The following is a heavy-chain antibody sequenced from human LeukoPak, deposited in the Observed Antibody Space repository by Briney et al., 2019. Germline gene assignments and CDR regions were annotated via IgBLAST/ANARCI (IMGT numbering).Heavy chain of an antibody. CDR1: GFTFSSYG. V-gene: IGHV3-30*03. J-gene: IGHJ4*02. CDR2: ISYDGSNK. Sequence: GGSLRLSCAASGFTFSSYGMHWVRQAPGKGLEWVAVISYDGSNKYYADSVKGRFTISRDNSKNTLYLQMNSLRAEDTAVYYCATYYYDSSGSPFVYWGQGTLVTVSS. CDR3: ATYYYDSSGSPFVY. D-gene: IGHD3-22*01.